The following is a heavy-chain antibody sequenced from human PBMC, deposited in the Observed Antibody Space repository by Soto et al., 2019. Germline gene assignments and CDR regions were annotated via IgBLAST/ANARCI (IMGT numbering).Heavy chain of an antibody. J-gene: IGHJ6*03. CDR3: AREIEEQQLVRRAGTHYYYYYYMDV. CDR2: ISSSSSYI. CDR1: GFTFSSYS. D-gene: IGHD6-13*01. Sequence: PGGSLRLSCAASGFTFSSYSMNWVRQAPGKGLEWVSSISSSSSYIYYADSVKGRFTISRDNAKNSLYLQMNSLRAEDTAVYYCAREIEEQQLVRRAGTHYYYYYYMDVWGKGTTVTVSS. V-gene: IGHV3-21*01.